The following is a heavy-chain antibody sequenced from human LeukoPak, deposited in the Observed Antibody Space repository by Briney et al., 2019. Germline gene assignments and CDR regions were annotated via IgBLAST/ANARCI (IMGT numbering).Heavy chain of an antibody. Sequence: PSETLSLTCTVSGVSISSYYWSWIRQPAGKGLEWIGRIYTSGSTNYNPSLKSRVTISLDTSKNQFSLKLSSVNVADTAVYYCARVGSGWSWFDPWGQGTLVTVSS. V-gene: IGHV4-4*07. CDR3: ARVGSGWSWFDP. CDR2: IYTSGST. CDR1: GVSISSYY. J-gene: IGHJ5*02. D-gene: IGHD6-19*01.